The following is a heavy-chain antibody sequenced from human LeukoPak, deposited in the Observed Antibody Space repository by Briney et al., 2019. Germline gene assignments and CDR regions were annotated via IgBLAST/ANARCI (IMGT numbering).Heavy chain of an antibody. CDR3: ARARIAAAGRDWYFDL. CDR2: IYYSGST. D-gene: IGHD6-13*01. CDR1: GGSISSYY. V-gene: IGHV4-59*01. J-gene: IGHJ2*01. Sequence: SETLSLTCTVSGGSISSYYWGWIRQPPGKGLEWIGYIYYSGSTNYNPSLKSRVTISVDTSKNQFSLKLSSVTAADTAVYYCARARIAAAGRDWYFDLWGRGTLVTVSS.